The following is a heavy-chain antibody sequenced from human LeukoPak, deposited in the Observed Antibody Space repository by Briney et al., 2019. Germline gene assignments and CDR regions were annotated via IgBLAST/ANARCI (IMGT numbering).Heavy chain of an antibody. CDR2: ISSVSSNI. V-gene: IGHV3-48*01. J-gene: IGHJ6*02. D-gene: IGHD3-10*01. Sequence: GGSLRLSCAASGFTFSSYGMNWVRQAPGRGLEWVSYISSVSSNIDYADSVKGRFTISRDNVKNSLYLQMNSLRAEDTAVYYCARDRPGSMDVWGQGTTVTVSS. CDR3: ARDRPGSMDV. CDR1: GFTFSSYG.